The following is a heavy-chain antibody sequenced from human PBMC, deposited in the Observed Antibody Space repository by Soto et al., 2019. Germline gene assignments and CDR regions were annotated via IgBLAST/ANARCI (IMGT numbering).Heavy chain of an antibody. CDR1: GYTFTSYD. D-gene: IGHD1-1*01. Sequence: QVQLVQSGAEVKKPGASVKVACKASGYTFTSYDSNWVRQATGQGLEWMGWMNPNSGNTVYAQKFQDRVTMTRNTSISTAYMELSSLRSEDTAVYHCARERNMYGMDVWGQGTTVTVSS. V-gene: IGHV1-8*01. CDR2: MNPNSGNT. J-gene: IGHJ6*02. CDR3: ARERNMYGMDV.